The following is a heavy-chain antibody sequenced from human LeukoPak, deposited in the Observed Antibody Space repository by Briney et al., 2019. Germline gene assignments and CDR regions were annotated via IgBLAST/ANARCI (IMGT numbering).Heavy chain of an antibody. CDR3: ARDWGGGEQQLGDAFDI. Sequence: ASVKVSCKASGYTFTSYAMNWVRQAPGQGLEWMGWINTNTGNPTYAQGFTGRFVFSLDTSVSTAYLQISSLKAEDTAVYYCARDWGGGEQQLGDAFDIWGQGTMVTVSS. CDR2: INTNTGNP. CDR1: GYTFTSYA. V-gene: IGHV7-4-1*02. J-gene: IGHJ3*02. D-gene: IGHD6-13*01.